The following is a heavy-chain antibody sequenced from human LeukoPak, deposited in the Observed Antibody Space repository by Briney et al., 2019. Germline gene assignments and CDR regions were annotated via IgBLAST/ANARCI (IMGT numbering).Heavy chain of an antibody. V-gene: IGHV1-18*01. CDR3: ARDRGRTVVTPGPFSSDC. CDR1: GHTFTNYG. D-gene: IGHD4-23*01. CDR2: ISAYNGNT. J-gene: IGHJ4*02. Sequence: GASVKVSCKASGHTFTNYGISWVRQAPGQGLEWVGWISAYNGNTNYVQSLQDRVTITTDTSTSIVYMEMRSLRPDDTAVYYCARDRGRTVVTPGPFSSDCWGQGTQVTVSS.